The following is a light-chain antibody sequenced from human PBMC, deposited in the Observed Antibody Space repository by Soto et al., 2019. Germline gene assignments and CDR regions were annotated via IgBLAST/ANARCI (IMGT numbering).Light chain of an antibody. CDR2: EVS. CDR1: QSLLHITGETF. Sequence: DVVMTQTPLSLSVAPGQPASISCKSSQSLLHITGETFLFWYLQKPGQSPQLLIYEVSTRVSGVPDRFSGSGSGTDLTLEISRVETDDVGIYYCMQSTQLPPTFGKGTRLGIE. V-gene: IGKV2D-29*02. J-gene: IGKJ5*01. CDR3: MQSTQLPPT.